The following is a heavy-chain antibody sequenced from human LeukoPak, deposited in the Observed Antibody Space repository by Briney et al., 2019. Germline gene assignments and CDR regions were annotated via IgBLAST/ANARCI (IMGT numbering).Heavy chain of an antibody. J-gene: IGHJ5*02. Sequence: GGSLRLSCAASGFTFSNAWMSWVRQAPGKGLEWVGRIKSKTDGGTTDYAAPVKGRFTISRDDSKNTLYLQMNSLKTEDTAVYYCTTDGANNWNDVAWFDPWGQGTLVTVSS. D-gene: IGHD1-1*01. CDR1: GFTFSNAW. CDR3: TTDGANNWNDVAWFDP. CDR2: IKSKTDGGTT. V-gene: IGHV3-15*01.